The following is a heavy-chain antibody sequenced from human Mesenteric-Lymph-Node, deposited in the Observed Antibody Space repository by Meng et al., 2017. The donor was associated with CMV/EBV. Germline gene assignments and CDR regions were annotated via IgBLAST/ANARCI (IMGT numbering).Heavy chain of an antibody. V-gene: IGHV4-31*03. J-gene: IGHJ4*02. CDR2: IYHSGST. CDR3: ATSNMYLRFLY. Sequence: SETLSLTCTVSGGSISSSDYYWNWVRQHPGKGLEWIEYIYHSGSTYHNPSLKSRATISVDTSKNQLSLKLRSVTAADTAVYYCATSNMYLRFLYWGQGTLVTVSS. CDR1: GGSISSSDYY. D-gene: IGHD3-3*01.